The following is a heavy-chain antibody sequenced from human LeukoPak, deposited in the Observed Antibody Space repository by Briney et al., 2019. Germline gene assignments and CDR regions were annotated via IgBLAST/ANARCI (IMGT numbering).Heavy chain of an antibody. V-gene: IGHV4-59*08. Sequence: PSETLSLTCTVSGGSISSYYWSWIRQPPGEGLEWIGYIYYSGSTNYNPSLKSRVTISVDTSKNQFSLKLSSVTAADTAVYYCARHLKGMDVWGQGTTVTVSS. CDR2: IYYSGST. CDR3: ARHLKGMDV. CDR1: GGSISSYY. J-gene: IGHJ6*02.